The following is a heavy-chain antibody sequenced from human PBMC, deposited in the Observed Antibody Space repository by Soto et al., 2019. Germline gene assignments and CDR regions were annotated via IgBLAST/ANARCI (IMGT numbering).Heavy chain of an antibody. V-gene: IGHV3-9*01. Sequence: GGSLRLSCAASGFTCEDYAMQWVRQAPGKGLEWVSTISWNSGSIGYADSVTGRFTISRDNAKNSLYLQMNSLRTEDTALYYCATDPSLAGPGGMDVWGQGTTVTVSS. CDR3: ATDPSLAGPGGMDV. J-gene: IGHJ6*02. D-gene: IGHD3-3*02. CDR2: ISWNSGSI. CDR1: GFTCEDYA.